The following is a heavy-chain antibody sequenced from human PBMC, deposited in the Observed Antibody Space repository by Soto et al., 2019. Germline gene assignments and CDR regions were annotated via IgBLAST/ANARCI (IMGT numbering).Heavy chain of an antibody. J-gene: IGHJ6*01. CDR2: ISYDGSNK. Sequence: QVQLVESGGGVVQPGRSLRLSCAASGFSFSSYGMHWVRQTPGKGLEWVAVISYDGSNKYYADSVKGRFTISRDSSKNTLYLQMNSLRAEDTALYYCAKDRGYCISSRCFSYYYGMDVWGQGTTVTVSS. CDR3: AKDRGYCISSRCFSYYYGMDV. D-gene: IGHD2-2*01. CDR1: GFSFSSYG. V-gene: IGHV3-30*18.